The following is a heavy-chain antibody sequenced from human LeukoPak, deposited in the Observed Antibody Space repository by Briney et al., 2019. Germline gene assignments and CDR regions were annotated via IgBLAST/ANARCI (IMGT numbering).Heavy chain of an antibody. Sequence: PSETLSLTCTVSGGSISSSSYYWGWLRQPPGKGLEWIGSIYYSGSTYYNPSLKSRVTISVDTPKTQFSLKLSSVTAADTAVYYCASSPGVAGTIWGQGTLVTVSS. V-gene: IGHV4-39*01. CDR2: IYYSGST. CDR1: GGSISSSSYY. D-gene: IGHD6-19*01. CDR3: ASSPGVAGTI. J-gene: IGHJ4*02.